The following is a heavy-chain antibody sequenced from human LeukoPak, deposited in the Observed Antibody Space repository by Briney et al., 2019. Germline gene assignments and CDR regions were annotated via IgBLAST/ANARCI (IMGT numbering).Heavy chain of an antibody. Sequence: ASVKVSCKTSGYTFIDYHIHWVRQAPGQGPDWMGYINPRNGATNYSQKFQGRLTMTRDTSISTAYMEVSSLKSDDTAVYYCARDPRDTGGSYDSWGQGTLLTVSS. J-gene: IGHJ5*01. CDR3: ARDPRDTGGSYDS. D-gene: IGHD2-8*02. CDR2: INPRNGAT. CDR1: GYTFIDYH. V-gene: IGHV1-2*02.